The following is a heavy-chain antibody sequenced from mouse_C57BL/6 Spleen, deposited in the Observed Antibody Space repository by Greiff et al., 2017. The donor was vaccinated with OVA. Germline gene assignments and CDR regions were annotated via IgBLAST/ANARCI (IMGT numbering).Heavy chain of an antibody. CDR3: ARRGNWDKFDY. J-gene: IGHJ2*01. V-gene: IGHV3-6*01. CDR1: GYSITSGYY. CDR2: ISYDGSN. Sequence: EVKLQQSGPGLVKPSQSLSLTCSVTGYSITSGYYWNWIRQFPGNKLEWMGYISYDGSNNYNPSLKNRISITRDTSKNQFFLKLNSVTTEDTATYYCARRGNWDKFDYWGQGTTLTVSS. D-gene: IGHD4-1*02.